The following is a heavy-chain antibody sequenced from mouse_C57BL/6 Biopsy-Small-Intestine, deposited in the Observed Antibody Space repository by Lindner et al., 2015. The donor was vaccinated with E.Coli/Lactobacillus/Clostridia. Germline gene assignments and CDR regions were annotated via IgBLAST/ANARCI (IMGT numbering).Heavy chain of an antibody. CDR1: GYTFIDYN. J-gene: IGHJ4*01. CDR2: INPNNGGT. V-gene: IGHV1-18*01. Sequence: VQLQESGPELVKPGTSVKIPCKASGYTFIDYNMDWVKQSHGKSLEWIGDINPNNGGTIYNQKFKGKATLTVDKSSNTAYMELRSLTSEDTAVYYCARTGTMDYRGQGTSVTVSS. D-gene: IGHD4-1*01. CDR3: ARTGTMDY.